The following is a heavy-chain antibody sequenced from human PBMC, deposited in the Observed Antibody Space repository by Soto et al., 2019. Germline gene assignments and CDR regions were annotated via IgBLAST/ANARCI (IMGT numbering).Heavy chain of an antibody. CDR3: ARGLGLRVYYYGMDG. J-gene: IGHJ6*02. D-gene: IGHD7-27*01. Sequence: SETLSLTCTVSGGSISSYYWGWIRQPPGKGLEWIGYIYYSGSTNYNPSLKSRVTISVDTSKNQFSLKLSSVTAADTAVYYCARGLGLRVYYYGMDGWGQGTTVTVSS. CDR2: IYYSGST. V-gene: IGHV4-59*01. CDR1: GGSISSYY.